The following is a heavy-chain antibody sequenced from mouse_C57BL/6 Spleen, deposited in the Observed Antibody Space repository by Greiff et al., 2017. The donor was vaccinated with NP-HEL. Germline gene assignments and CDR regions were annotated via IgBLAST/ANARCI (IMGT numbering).Heavy chain of an antibody. V-gene: IGHV3-6*01. CDR1: GYSITSGYY. CDR2: ISYDGSN. J-gene: IGHJ2*01. Sequence: DVQLQESGPGLVKPSQSLSLTCSVTGYSITSGYYWNWIRQFPGNKLEWMGYISYDGSNNYNPSLKNRISITRDTSKNQFFLKLNSVTTEDTATYYCAREVVAFDYWGQGTTLTVSS. D-gene: IGHD1-1*01. CDR3: AREVVAFDY.